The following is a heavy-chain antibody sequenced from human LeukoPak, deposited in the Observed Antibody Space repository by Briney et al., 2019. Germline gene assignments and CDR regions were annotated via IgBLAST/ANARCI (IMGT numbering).Heavy chain of an antibody. CDR2: IHHSGST. CDR1: GEPFTGYY. Sequence: SETLSLTCAVHGEPFTGYYWSWIRQSPEGGLEWLGEIHHSGSTNYNPSLKRPVTLSVDASRNEVSLKVDSVTAADTAVYFCARARLGRCTNGICRYFDYWGQGSVVTVSS. CDR3: ARARLGRCTNGICRYFDY. D-gene: IGHD2-8*01. J-gene: IGHJ4*02. V-gene: IGHV4-34*01.